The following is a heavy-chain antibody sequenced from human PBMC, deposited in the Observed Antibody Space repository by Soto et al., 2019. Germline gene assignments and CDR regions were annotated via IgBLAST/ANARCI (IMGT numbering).Heavy chain of an antibody. CDR3: ARDSGYCSGGSCYYFDY. CDR2: IIPTFGTA. CDR1: GGTFSSYA. J-gene: IGHJ4*02. D-gene: IGHD2-15*01. V-gene: IGHV1-69*01. Sequence: QVQLVQSGAEVKKPGSSVKVSCKASGGTFSSYAISWVRQAPGQGLEWMGGIIPTFGTANYAQKFQGRVTIIADESTSTAYMELSILRSEDTAVYYCARDSGYCSGGSCYYFDYWGQGTLVTVSS.